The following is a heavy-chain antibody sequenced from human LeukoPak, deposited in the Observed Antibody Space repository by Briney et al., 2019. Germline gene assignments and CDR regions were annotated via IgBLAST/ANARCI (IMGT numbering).Heavy chain of an antibody. J-gene: IGHJ5*02. CDR3: ARAPQWLVHWFDP. Sequence: ASVKVSCKAFGYTFTSYAMHWVRQAPGQRLEWMGWINAGNGNTKYSQKFQGRVTITRDTSASTAYMELSSLRSEDTAVYYCARAPQWLVHWFDPWGQGTLVTVSS. CDR1: GYTFTSYA. D-gene: IGHD6-19*01. CDR2: INAGNGNT. V-gene: IGHV1-3*01.